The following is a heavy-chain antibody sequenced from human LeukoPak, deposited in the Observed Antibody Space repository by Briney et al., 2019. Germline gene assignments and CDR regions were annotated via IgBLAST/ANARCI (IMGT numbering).Heavy chain of an antibody. CDR1: GYTFTNYG. Sequence: APVKVSCKASGYTFTNYGISWVRQAPGQGLEWMGWISAYNGNTNYAQNLQGRVTMTTDTSTSTVYMELRSLRSDDTAVYYCARAVERGNLDYWGQGTLVTVSS. CDR3: ARAVERGNLDY. D-gene: IGHD1-1*01. V-gene: IGHV1-18*01. J-gene: IGHJ4*02. CDR2: ISAYNGNT.